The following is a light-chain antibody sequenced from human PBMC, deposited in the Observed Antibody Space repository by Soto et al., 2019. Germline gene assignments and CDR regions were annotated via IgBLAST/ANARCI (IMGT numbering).Light chain of an antibody. V-gene: IGLV1-40*01. CDR1: SSNIGAGYD. CDR2: GNS. Sequence: QSVLTQPPLVSGAPGQRLTISCTGSSSNIGAGYDVHWYQQLPGTAPKLLIYGNSNRPSGVPDRFSGSKSGTSASLAITGLQAEDEADYYCQSYDSSLSGSRVFGGGTKLTVL. J-gene: IGLJ3*02. CDR3: QSYDSSLSGSRV.